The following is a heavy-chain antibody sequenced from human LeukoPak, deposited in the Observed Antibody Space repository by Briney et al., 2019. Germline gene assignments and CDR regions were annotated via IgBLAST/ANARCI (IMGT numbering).Heavy chain of an antibody. CDR3: ARDGFSSGRNFDY. Sequence: SETLSLTCTVSGCSVSSGSYYWSWIRQPPGKGLEWIGYIYYSGSTNYNPSLKSRVTISVDTSKNQFSLKLSSVTAEDTAVYYCARDGFSSGRNFDYWGQGTLVTVSS. V-gene: IGHV4-61*01. CDR1: GCSVSSGSYY. J-gene: IGHJ4*02. D-gene: IGHD3-10*01. CDR2: IYYSGST.